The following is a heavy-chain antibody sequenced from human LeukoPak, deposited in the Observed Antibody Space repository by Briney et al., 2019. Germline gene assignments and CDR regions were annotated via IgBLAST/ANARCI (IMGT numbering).Heavy chain of an antibody. D-gene: IGHD3-10*01. Sequence: ASVKVSCKASGGTFSSYAISWVRQAPGQGLEWMGGIIPIFGTANYAQKFQGRVTITADKSTSTAYMELSSLRSEDTAVYYCARGGFGELFFDYWGQGTLVTVSP. V-gene: IGHV1-69*06. CDR2: IIPIFGTA. J-gene: IGHJ4*02. CDR3: ARGGFGELFFDY. CDR1: GGTFSSYA.